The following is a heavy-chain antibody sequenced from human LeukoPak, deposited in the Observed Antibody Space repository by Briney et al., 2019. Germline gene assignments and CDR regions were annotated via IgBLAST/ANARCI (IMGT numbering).Heavy chain of an antibody. CDR1: GYTFTGYY. Sequence: VASVKVSCKASGYTFTGYYIHWVRQAPGQGLEWMGRINPNSGGTNCPQKFQGRVSMTRDTSITTAYLELSRLTSDDTAVYYCARGGDLWSGSYVLFDYWGQGTLVTVFS. CDR2: INPNSGGT. CDR3: ARGGDLWSGSYVLFDY. D-gene: IGHD3-3*01. V-gene: IGHV1-2*06. J-gene: IGHJ4*02.